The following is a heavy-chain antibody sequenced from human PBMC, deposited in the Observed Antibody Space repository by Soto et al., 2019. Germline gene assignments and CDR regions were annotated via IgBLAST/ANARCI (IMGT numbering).Heavy chain of an antibody. CDR1: GGTFSSYA. CDR2: IIPIFGTA. Sequence: QVQLVQSGAEVKKPGSSVKVSCQASGGTFSSYAISWVRQAPGQGLEWMGGIIPIFGTANYAQKFQGRVTITADESTSTAYMELGSLRSEDTAVYYCAYCRGGSCYSSPSFDYWGQGTLVTVSS. V-gene: IGHV1-69*12. D-gene: IGHD2-15*01. CDR3: AYCRGGSCYSSPSFDY. J-gene: IGHJ4*02.